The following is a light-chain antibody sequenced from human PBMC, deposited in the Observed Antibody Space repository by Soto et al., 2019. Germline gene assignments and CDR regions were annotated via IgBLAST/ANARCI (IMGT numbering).Light chain of an antibody. Sequence: QSVLTQPASVSGSPGQSITISCTGTSSDIGNYNYVSWYQHHPGKAPKLMIYEVSNRPSGVSNRFSGSKSGNTASLTISGLQAEDEADYYCTSYTTNILYVFGTGTQVTVL. J-gene: IGLJ1*01. CDR2: EVS. CDR3: TSYTTNILYV. CDR1: SSDIGNYNY. V-gene: IGLV2-14*01.